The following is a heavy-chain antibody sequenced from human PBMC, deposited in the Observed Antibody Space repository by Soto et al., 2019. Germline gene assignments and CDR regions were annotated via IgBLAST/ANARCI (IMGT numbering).Heavy chain of an antibody. J-gene: IGHJ3*02. CDR1: GGSISSGDYY. Sequence: LSLTCTVSGGSISSGDYYWSWIRQPPGKGLEWIGYIYYSGSTYYNPSLKSRVTISVDTSKNQFSLKLSSVTAADTAVYYCARAPTLEYSSSADAFDIWGQGTMVTVSS. CDR2: IYYSGST. V-gene: IGHV4-30-4*01. D-gene: IGHD6-6*01. CDR3: ARAPTLEYSSSADAFDI.